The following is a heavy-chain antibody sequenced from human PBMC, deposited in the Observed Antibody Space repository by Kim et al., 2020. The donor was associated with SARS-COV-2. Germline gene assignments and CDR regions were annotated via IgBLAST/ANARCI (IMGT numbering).Heavy chain of an antibody. CDR3: ARVLGPNYFDY. CDR2: VSTSGGST. J-gene: IGHJ4*02. CDR1: GFTFSSYA. V-gene: IGHV3-23*01. Sequence: GGSLRLSCAASGFTFSSYAMSWVRQAPGEGLEWVSTVSTSGGSTFYADSVKGRFSISRDNSQSTLYLQMNSLRDEDTAAYYCARVLGPNYFDYWGQGTLVAVSS.